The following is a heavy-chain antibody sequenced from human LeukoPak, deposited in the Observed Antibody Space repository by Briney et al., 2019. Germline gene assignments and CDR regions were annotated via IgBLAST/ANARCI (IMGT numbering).Heavy chain of an antibody. CDR2: IWYDGSNK. Sequence: HPGRSLRLSCAASGFTFSNHGMHWVRQAPGKGLEWVALIWYDGSNKEYAESVKGRFTISRDNSKNTLYLQMNSLRDEDTAVYYCARDQGTSTTAPKRKGRFDPWGQGTLVTVSS. J-gene: IGHJ5*02. V-gene: IGHV3-33*01. CDR3: ARDQGTSTTAPKRKGRFDP. CDR1: GFTFSNHG. D-gene: IGHD1-1*01.